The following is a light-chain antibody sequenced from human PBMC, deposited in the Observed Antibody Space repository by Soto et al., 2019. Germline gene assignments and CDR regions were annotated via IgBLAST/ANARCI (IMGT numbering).Light chain of an antibody. CDR3: QQYDKWPPAT. Sequence: IVLTHSPATLSVSPGERATLSFSSSQSVNRYLAWYQQKPNQAPRLLIYSASTRATGIPARFSGSGSGTEFTLTISSLQSEDSAVYYCQQYDKWPPATFGQGTRLEIK. J-gene: IGKJ5*01. CDR2: SAS. CDR1: QSVNRY. V-gene: IGKV3-15*01.